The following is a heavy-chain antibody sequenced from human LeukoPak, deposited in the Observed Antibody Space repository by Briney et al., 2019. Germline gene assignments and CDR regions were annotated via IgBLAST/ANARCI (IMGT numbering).Heavy chain of an antibody. CDR2: INTDGKTT. V-gene: IGHV3-74*01. D-gene: IGHD1-26*01. Sequence: GGSLRLSCVASGFTFSSSWMHWVRQAPGKGLVWVSRINTDGKTTTYADSVKGRFTISRDNTKDTLYLQMNSLRAEDTAVYYCAKDFDGAWELLMTDIDYWGQGTLVTVSS. J-gene: IGHJ4*02. CDR1: GFTFSSSW. CDR3: AKDFDGAWELLMTDIDY.